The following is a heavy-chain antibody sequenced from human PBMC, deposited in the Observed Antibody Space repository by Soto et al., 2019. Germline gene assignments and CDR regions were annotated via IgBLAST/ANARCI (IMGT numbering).Heavy chain of an antibody. J-gene: IGHJ5*02. CDR2: IYYSGST. V-gene: IGHV4-59*01. CDR1: GGSFSGYS. Sequence: SETLSLTCAVYGGSFSGYSWSWIRQPPGKGLEWIGYIYYSGSTNYNPSLEGRVTISVDTSKNQFSLKLSSVTAADTAVYYCARDRHNNWFDPWGQGTLVTVSS. CDR3: ARDRHNNWFDP.